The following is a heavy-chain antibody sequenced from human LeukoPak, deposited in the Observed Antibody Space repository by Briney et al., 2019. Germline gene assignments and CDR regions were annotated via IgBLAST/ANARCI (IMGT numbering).Heavy chain of an antibody. J-gene: IGHJ4*02. D-gene: IGHD3-22*01. V-gene: IGHV3-15*07. Sequence: KSGGSLRLSCAASGFTFSNAWMNWVRQAPGKGLEWVGRIKSKTDGGTTDYAAPVKGRFTISRDDSKNTLYLQMNSLKTEDTAVYYCTHRTPYYYDSSGYLHVDYWGQGTLVTVSS. CDR1: GFTFSNAW. CDR3: THRTPYYYDSSGYLHVDY. CDR2: IKSKTDGGTT.